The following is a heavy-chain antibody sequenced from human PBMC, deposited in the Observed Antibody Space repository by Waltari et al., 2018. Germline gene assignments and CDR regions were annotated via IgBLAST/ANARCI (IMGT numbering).Heavy chain of an antibody. CDR3: ARGYCSSTSCPFDY. V-gene: IGHV4-31*03. CDR2: IYYSGST. D-gene: IGHD2-2*01. CDR1: GGSISSGGYY. Sequence: QVQLQESGPGLVKPSQTLSLTCTVSGGSISSGGYYWRWIRQHPGKGLEWIGYIYYSGSTYYNPSLKSRVTISVDTSKNQFSLKLSSVTAADTAVYYCARGYCSSTSCPFDYWGQGTLVTVSS. J-gene: IGHJ4*02.